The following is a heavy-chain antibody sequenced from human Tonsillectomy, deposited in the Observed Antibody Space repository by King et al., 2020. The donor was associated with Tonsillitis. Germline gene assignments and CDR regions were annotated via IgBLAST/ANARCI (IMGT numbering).Heavy chain of an antibody. Sequence: VQLQESGPGLVKPSETLSLTCTVSGGSIRSYYWSWIRQPPGKRLEWIGDILYSGSTNYNPSLKGRVTISVDTSQNQFSLKLSSVTAADTAVYYCARTHTSHCGLNWFDPWGQGTLVTVSS. V-gene: IGHV4-59*08. CDR2: ILYSGST. CDR1: GGSIRSYY. J-gene: IGHJ5*02. D-gene: IGHD2-21*01. CDR3: ARTHTSHCGLNWFDP.